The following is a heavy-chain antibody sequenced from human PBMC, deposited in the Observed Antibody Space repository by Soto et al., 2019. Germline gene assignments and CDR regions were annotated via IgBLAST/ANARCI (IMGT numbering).Heavy chain of an antibody. CDR2: ISYDGSNK. D-gene: IGHD3-10*01. CDR3: ATYYYGSGQILAIYGMDV. CDR1: GFTFSSYG. Sequence: PGGSLRLSCAASGFTFSSYGMHWVRQAPGKGLEWVAVISYDGSNKYYADSVKGRFTISRDNSKNTLYLQMNSLRAEDTAVYYCATYYYGSGQILAIYGMDVWGQGTTVTVSS. V-gene: IGHV3-30*03. J-gene: IGHJ6*02.